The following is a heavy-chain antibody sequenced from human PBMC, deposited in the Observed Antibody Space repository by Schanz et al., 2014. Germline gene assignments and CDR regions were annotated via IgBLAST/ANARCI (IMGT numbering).Heavy chain of an antibody. CDR3: GTDVRNWAFDH. CDR1: DFTLNNYP. V-gene: IGHV3-23*01. CDR2: MSGSGDTT. Sequence: SDFTLNNYPQSWVRHAPGKGLEWVSVMSGSGDTTFSADSVKGRFTVSRDNAKNSLFLQMNSLRDEDTALYSCGTDVRNWAFDHLG. D-gene: IGHD3-16*01. J-gene: IGHJ2*01.